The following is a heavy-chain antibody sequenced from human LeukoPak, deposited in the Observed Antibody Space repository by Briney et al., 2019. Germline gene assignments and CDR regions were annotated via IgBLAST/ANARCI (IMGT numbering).Heavy chain of an antibody. D-gene: IGHD1-26*01. CDR2: ISSSSSYT. Sequence: PGGSLRLSCAASGFTFSDYYMSWIRQAPGKGLEWVSYISSSSSYTNYADSVKGRFTISRDNSKNTLYLQMNSLRIEDTAVYYCAKGLLSNSQRGYFDCWGQEALVSVSS. J-gene: IGHJ4*02. CDR1: GFTFSDYY. CDR3: AKGLLSNSQRGYFDC. V-gene: IGHV3-11*06.